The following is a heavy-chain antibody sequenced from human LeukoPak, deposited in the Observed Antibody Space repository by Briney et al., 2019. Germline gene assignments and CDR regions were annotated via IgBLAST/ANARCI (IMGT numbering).Heavy chain of an antibody. V-gene: IGHV4-31*03. J-gene: IGHJ4*02. CDR3: ARWQQQLVGKGSDY. Sequence: SETLSLTCTVSGGSISSGGFYWNWIRQHPGKGLEWIGYIYYSGSTYYNPSLKSRVTISVDTSKNQFSLRLTSVTAADTAVYYCARWQQQLVGKGSDYWGQGTLVTVSS. CDR2: IYYSGST. D-gene: IGHD6-13*01. CDR1: GGSISSGGFY.